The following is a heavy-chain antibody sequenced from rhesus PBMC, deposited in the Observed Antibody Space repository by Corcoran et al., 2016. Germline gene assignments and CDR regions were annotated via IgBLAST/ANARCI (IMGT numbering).Heavy chain of an antibody. CDR1: GCSISGGYY. V-gene: IGHV4S7*01. CDR3: ARAGSGYLYGSLVV. J-gene: IGHJ5-2*02. CDR2: SYGKGART. D-gene: IGHD3-28*01. Sequence: QVQLQESGPGLVKPSETLSLTCAVSGCSISGGYYWGLIRQQPGTGLEVIGNSYGKGARTYYNPSPDRRVAISKDSSKNQFSLKLSSVTTAATAVCYCARAGSGYLYGSLVVWGRGVLVTVSS.